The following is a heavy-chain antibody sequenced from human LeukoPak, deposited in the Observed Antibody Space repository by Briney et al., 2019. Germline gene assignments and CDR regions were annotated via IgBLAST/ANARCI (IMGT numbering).Heavy chain of an antibody. D-gene: IGHD6-13*01. CDR1: GGSISSYY. V-gene: IGHV4-4*07. Sequence: SETLSLTCTVPGGSISSYYWSWIRQPAGKGLEWIGRIYTSGSTYYNPSLKSRVTMSVDTSKNQFSLKLSSVTAADTAVYYCARDAKPGIAAAGTEIRFDYWGQGTLVTVSS. CDR2: IYTSGST. CDR3: ARDAKPGIAAAGTEIRFDY. J-gene: IGHJ4*02.